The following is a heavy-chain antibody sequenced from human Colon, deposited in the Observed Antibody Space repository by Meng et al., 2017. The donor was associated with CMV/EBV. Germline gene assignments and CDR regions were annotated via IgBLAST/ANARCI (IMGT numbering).Heavy chain of an antibody. J-gene: IGHJ2*01. CDR2: IGHAGGT. CDR1: GFTFSSSD. V-gene: IGHV3-13*01. Sequence: EVQLVESXXGXVXXGGXLRISCAASGFTFSSSDLHWVRQVTGKGLEWLAGIGHAGGTYYPDSMKGRFTISRENAKNSFYLQMNSLRAGDTAIYYCVRDSDPSSLGYFDLWGRGTLVTVSS. CDR3: VRDSDPSSLGYFDL. D-gene: IGHD3-10*01.